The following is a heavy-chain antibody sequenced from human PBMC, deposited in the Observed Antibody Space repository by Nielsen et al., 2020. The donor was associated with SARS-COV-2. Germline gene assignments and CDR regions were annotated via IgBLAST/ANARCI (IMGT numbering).Heavy chain of an antibody. V-gene: IGHV4-39*07. D-gene: IGHD1-26*01. J-gene: IGHJ6*02. Sequence: SETLSLTCTVSGGSISSSSYYWGWIRQPPGKGLEWIGSIYYSGSTYYNPSPKSRVTISVDTSKNQFSLKLSSVTAADTAVYYCARGRNLRYSGSYHEGDYYYYGMDVWGQGTTVTVSS. CDR3: ARGRNLRYSGSYHEGDYYYYGMDV. CDR1: GGSISSSSYY. CDR2: IYYSGST.